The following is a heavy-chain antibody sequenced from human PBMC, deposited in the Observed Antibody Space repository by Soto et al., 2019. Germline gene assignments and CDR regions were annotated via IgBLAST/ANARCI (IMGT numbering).Heavy chain of an antibody. Sequence: SETLSLTCTVSGGSMSSYYWSWIRQPPGKGLGWIGYIYYSGSTNYNPSLKSRVTISVDTSKNQFSLKLSSVTAADTALYYCARDRGQWLVHGGFDIWGQGTMVTVSS. CDR2: IYYSGST. CDR1: GGSMSSYY. J-gene: IGHJ3*02. CDR3: ARDRGQWLVHGGFDI. D-gene: IGHD6-19*01. V-gene: IGHV4-59*01.